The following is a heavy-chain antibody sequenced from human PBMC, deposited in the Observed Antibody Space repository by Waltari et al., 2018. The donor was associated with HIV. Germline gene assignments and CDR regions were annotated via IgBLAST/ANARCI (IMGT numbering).Heavy chain of an antibody. J-gene: IGHJ5*02. CDR1: GYTFTGHY. CDR3: ARESGYQLVRWLDP. V-gene: IGHV1-2*02. Sequence: QLHLVQSGAEVKKPGASMTVSCKTSGYTFTGHYMHWLRQAPGQGLEWMGWINPISGGTNYAQTFQGRVTMTRDASINTVYMELKSLGYDDTAMYYCARESGYQLVRWLDPWGQGTRVTVSS. CDR2: INPISGGT. D-gene: IGHD6-13*01.